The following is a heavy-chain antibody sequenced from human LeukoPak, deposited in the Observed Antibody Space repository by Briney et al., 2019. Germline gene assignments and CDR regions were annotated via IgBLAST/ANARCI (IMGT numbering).Heavy chain of an antibody. CDR1: GFTFTSSD. Sequence: GGSLRLSCVASGFTFTSSDFNWIRQAPGKGLEWLSTIARSGSNLYYADSVKGRFTTSRDDAKDSVYLQMESLRVEDTAIYYCARNFDSWGQGTLVTVSS. J-gene: IGHJ4*02. CDR2: IARSGSNL. CDR3: ARNFDS. V-gene: IGHV3-21*01.